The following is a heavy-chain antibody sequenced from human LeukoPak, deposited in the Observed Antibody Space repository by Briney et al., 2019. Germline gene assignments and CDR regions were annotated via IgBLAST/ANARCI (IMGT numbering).Heavy chain of an antibody. CDR3: ARGKYGGYFIDY. J-gene: IGHJ4*02. V-gene: IGHV3-74*01. D-gene: IGHD5-12*01. CDR1: GFTFTTHW. CDR2: IKPDGSDT. Sequence: GGSLXLSCGASGFTFTTHWIHWVRQAPGKGLVWVSRIKPDGSDTNYADSVKGRFTISRDNAKNTVYLQMNSLRAEDTAVYYCARGKYGGYFIDYWGQGTLVTVSS.